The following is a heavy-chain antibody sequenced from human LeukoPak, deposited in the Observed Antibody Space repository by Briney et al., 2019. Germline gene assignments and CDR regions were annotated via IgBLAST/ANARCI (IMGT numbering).Heavy chain of an antibody. V-gene: IGHV4-39*07. CDR3: AGLGVMVLVYQFEF. J-gene: IGHJ4*02. D-gene: IGHD2-8*01. CDR1: GDSVTNNKYF. Sequence: PSETLSLTCTVSGDSVTNNKYFWGWIRQPPGKGLEHIGSIDYSRTTYYNPSLKSRVTISLDTSKNQFSLRPSSVTAADTAVYYCAGLGVMVLVYQFEFWGPGMPVTVSS. CDR2: IDYSRTT.